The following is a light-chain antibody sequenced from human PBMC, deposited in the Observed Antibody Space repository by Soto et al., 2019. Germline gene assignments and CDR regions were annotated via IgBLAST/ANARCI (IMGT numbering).Light chain of an antibody. CDR1: QSISIW. Sequence: DIQMTQSPSTLSASVGDRVTITCRASQSISIWLAWYQQKPEKAPKVLIYRASHLESGVPSRFSASGSGTEFSLTINSLQADDFATYYCQQYHIYSWTFGQGTKVDIK. J-gene: IGKJ1*01. CDR3: QQYHIYSWT. V-gene: IGKV1-5*03. CDR2: RAS.